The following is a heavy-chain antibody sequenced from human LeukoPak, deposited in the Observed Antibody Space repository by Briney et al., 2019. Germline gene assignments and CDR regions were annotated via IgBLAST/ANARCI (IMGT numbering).Heavy chain of an antibody. CDR3: ARVGSRYFDWVDY. CDR2: INSGGSST. J-gene: IGHJ4*02. CDR1: GFTFSSYW. V-gene: IGHV3-74*01. Sequence: GGSLRLSCAASGFTFSSYWMHWVRQAPGKGLVWVSRINSGGSSTNYADSVKGRFTISRDNVKNTLYLQMNSLRAEDTAVYYCARVGSRYFDWVDYWGQGTLVTVSS. D-gene: IGHD3-9*01.